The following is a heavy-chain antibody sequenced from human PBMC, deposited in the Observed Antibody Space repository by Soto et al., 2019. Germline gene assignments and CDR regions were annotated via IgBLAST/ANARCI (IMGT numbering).Heavy chain of an antibody. CDR1: GFTFSNAW. V-gene: IGHV3-15*07. CDR3: TTDFAEVGDPHDY. Sequence: GGSLRLSCAASGFTFSNAWMNWVRQAPGKGLEWVGRIKSKTDGGTTDYAAPVKGRFTISRDDSKNTLYLQMNSLKTEDTAVYYCTTDFAEVGDPHDYWGQGTLVTVSS. D-gene: IGHD1-26*01. J-gene: IGHJ4*02. CDR2: IKSKTDGGTT.